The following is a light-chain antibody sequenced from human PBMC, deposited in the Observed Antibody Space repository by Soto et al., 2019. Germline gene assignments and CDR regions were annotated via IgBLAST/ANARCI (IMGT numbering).Light chain of an antibody. CDR1: QTISSY. J-gene: IGKJ3*01. CDR3: QQYYSYPRT. Sequence: ASQTISSYLNWYQQKPGKAPKLLIYRASSLQSGVPSRFSGSGSGTDFTLTISCLQSEDFATYYCQQYYSYPRTFGPGTKVDFK. CDR2: RAS. V-gene: IGKV1-8*01.